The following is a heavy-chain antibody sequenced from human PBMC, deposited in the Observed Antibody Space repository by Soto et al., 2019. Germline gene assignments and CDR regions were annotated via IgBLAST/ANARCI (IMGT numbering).Heavy chain of an antibody. J-gene: IGHJ4*02. CDR2: ISYDGSNK. D-gene: IGHD3-10*01. CDR3: ARDSASSFLYGSDY. CDR1: GFTFSSYA. Sequence: GGSLRLCCAASGFTFSSYAMHWVRQAPGKGLEWVAVISYDGSNKYYADSVKGRFTISRDNSKNTLYLQMNSLRAEDTAVYYCARDSASSFLYGSDYCCQAPLVTVSS. V-gene: IGHV3-30-3*01.